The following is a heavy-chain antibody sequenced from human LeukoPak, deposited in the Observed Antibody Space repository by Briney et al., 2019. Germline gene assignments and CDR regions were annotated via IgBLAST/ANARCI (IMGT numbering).Heavy chain of an antibody. CDR3: ARLGTIAAAGSPDY. V-gene: IGHV3-11*03. J-gene: IGHJ4*01. Sequence: PGGSLRLSCAASGFTFSDYYMTWIRQAPGKGLAWVSRISPSSSSTPYADSVKGGFTISRDNAKNSLYLQMNSLRAEDTAVYYCARLGTIAAAGSPDYWGQGTLVTVSS. CDR1: GFTFSDYY. D-gene: IGHD6-13*01. CDR2: ISPSSSST.